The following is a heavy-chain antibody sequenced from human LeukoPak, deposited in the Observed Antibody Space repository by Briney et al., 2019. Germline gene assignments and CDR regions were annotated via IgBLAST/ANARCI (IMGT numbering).Heavy chain of an antibody. V-gene: IGHV4-59*12. CDR2: IYYSGST. D-gene: IGHD6-19*01. J-gene: IGHJ6*03. CDR1: GGSISSYY. Sequence: SETLSLTCTVSGGSISSYYWSWIRQPPGKGLEWIGYIYYSGSTNYNPSLKSRVTISVDTSKNQFSLKLSSVTAADTAVYYCARERSGCYPCYYYMDVWGKGTTVTVSS. CDR3: ARERSGCYPCYYYMDV.